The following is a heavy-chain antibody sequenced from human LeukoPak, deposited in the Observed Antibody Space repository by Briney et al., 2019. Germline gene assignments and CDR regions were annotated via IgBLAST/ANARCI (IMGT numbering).Heavy chain of an antibody. CDR1: GYSFTTYW. CDR2: IYPDDSDS. J-gene: IGHJ5*02. CDR3: MRQRGSSGTINHFDP. Sequence: GESLKISCETSGYSFTTYWIGWVRQMPGTGLEWVGAIYPDDSDSRYSPSFQGQVVISADRSIRTAYLQWNSLKTSDTAMYYCMRQRGSSGTINHFDPWGQGTLVTVSS. D-gene: IGHD3-10*01. V-gene: IGHV5-51*01.